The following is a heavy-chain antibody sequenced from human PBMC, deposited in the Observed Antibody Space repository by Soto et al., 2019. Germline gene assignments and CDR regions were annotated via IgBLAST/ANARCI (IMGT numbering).Heavy chain of an antibody. J-gene: IGHJ6*02. CDR3: ARDLGLTGTTVGYYYGMDV. CDR1: GDSVSSNRAA. V-gene: IGHV6-1*01. Sequence: SQTLSLTYPISGDSVSSNRAAWNWIRQSPSRGLEWLGRTYYRSKWYNDYAVSVKSRITINPDASKNQFSLQLNSVTPEDTAVYYCARDLGLTGTTVGYYYGMDVWGQGTTVTVSS. CDR2: TYYRSKWYN. D-gene: IGHD1-7*01.